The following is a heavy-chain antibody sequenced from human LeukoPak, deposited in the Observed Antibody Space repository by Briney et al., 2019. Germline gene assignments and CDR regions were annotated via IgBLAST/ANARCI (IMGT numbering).Heavy chain of an antibody. J-gene: IGHJ4*02. CDR1: DGSISSSSYY. CDR2: IYYSGIT. D-gene: IGHD3-22*01. Sequence: PSETLSLTCTVSDGSISSSSYYWGWIRQPPGKGLEWIGSIYYSGITYYNPSLKSRVTLSVDTSKNQFSVKLSSVTAADTAMYYCARSFVYDSRGGSGYFDYWGQGTLVTVSS. CDR3: ARSFVYDSRGGSGYFDY. V-gene: IGHV4-39*01.